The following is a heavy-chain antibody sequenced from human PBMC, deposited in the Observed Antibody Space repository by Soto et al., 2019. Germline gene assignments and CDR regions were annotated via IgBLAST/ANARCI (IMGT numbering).Heavy chain of an antibody. D-gene: IGHD3-10*01. V-gene: IGHV1-46*03. CDR2: INPSGGST. J-gene: IGHJ6*02. Sequence: QVQLVQSGAEVKKPGASVKVSCKASGYTFTSYYMHWVRQAPGQGLEWMGIINPSGGSTSYAQKFQGRVTMNRDTCTSTVYMELSSLRSEDTAVYYCARAMYYYGSGEGMDVWGQGTTVTVSS. CDR1: GYTFTSYY. CDR3: ARAMYYYGSGEGMDV.